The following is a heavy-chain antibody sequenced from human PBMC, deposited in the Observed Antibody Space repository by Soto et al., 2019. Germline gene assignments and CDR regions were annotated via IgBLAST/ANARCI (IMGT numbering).Heavy chain of an antibody. CDR2: INHSGST. CDR1: GGSFSGDY. V-gene: IGHV4-34*01. D-gene: IGHD3-10*01. J-gene: IGHJ4*02. CDR3: TRGFLYGSENYYNQGPDLD. Sequence: SETLSLTCAVYGGSFSGDYWSWSRQPPGKGLEWIGEINHSGSTNYNPSLKSRVTISVDTSKNQFSLKLSSVTAEDTAVYYCTRGFLYGSENYYNQGPDLDWGRGTLVTVSS.